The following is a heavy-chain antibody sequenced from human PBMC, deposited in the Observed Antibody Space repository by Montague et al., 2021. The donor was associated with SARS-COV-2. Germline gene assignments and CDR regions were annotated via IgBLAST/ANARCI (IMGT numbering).Heavy chain of an antibody. D-gene: IGHD5-12*01. V-gene: IGHV4-4*02. CDR2: IYHSGST. J-gene: IGHJ6*02. CDR3: VYRDYYYYYGMDV. Sequence: SETLSLTCAVSGGSISSSNWWSWVRQPPGKGLEWIGEIYHSGSTNYNPSLKSRVTISVDKSKNQFFLKLSSVIAADTAVYYCVYRDYYYYYGMDVWGQGTTVTVSS. CDR1: GGSISSSNW.